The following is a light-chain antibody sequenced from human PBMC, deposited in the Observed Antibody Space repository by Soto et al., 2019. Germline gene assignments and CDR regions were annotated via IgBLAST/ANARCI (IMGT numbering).Light chain of an antibody. J-gene: IGKJ5*01. V-gene: IGKV3-15*01. CDR1: QSVSVN. Sequence: EIVLTQSPATLSVSPWERATLSCRASQSVSVNLAWYQQKPGQAPRLLLYGASTRATGIPARFSGSGSGTEFTLTISSLQSEEFAVYYCQQYNNWPPITFGQGTRLEI. CDR2: GAS. CDR3: QQYNNWPPIT.